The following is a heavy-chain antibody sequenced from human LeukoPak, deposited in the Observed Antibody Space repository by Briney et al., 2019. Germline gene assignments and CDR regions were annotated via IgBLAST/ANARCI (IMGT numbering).Heavy chain of an antibody. V-gene: IGHV3-30-3*01. CDR2: ISYDGSNK. Sequence: GGSLRLSCAASGFTFSSYAMHWVRQAPGKGLEWVAVISYDGSNKYYAGSVKGRFTISRDNSKNTLYLQMNSLRAEDTAVYYCAREIRDSSGYYYGMDVWGQGTTVTVSS. CDR3: AREIRDSSGYYYGMDV. D-gene: IGHD3-22*01. CDR1: GFTFSSYA. J-gene: IGHJ6*02.